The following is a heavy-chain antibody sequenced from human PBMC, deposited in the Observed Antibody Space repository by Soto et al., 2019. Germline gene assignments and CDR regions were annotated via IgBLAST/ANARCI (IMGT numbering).Heavy chain of an antibody. CDR3: ARVSRLTSRYYCYGMDV. V-gene: IGHV1-18*01. CDR1: GYTFTSYG. D-gene: IGHD2-2*01. J-gene: IGHJ6*02. CDR2: ISAYNGNT. Sequence: QVQLVQSGAEVKKPGASVKVSCKASGYTFTSYGISWVRQAPGQGLEWMGWISAYNGNTNYAQKLQGRVTMTTDTHTSTANMELRSLRSDDTAVYYCARVSRLTSRYYCYGMDVWGQGTTGTVSS.